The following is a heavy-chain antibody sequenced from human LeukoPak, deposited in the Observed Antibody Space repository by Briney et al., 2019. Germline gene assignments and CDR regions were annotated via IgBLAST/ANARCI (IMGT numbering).Heavy chain of an antibody. CDR1: GGTFSSYA. CDR3: ARDYYDSSGQESFDY. Sequence: ASVKVSCKASGGTFSSYAISWVRQAPGQGLEWMGGIIPIFGTANYAQKFQGRVTITADESTSTVYMELSSLRSEDTAVYYCARDYYDSSGQESFDYWGQGTLVTVSS. V-gene: IGHV1-69*13. D-gene: IGHD3-22*01. CDR2: IIPIFGTA. J-gene: IGHJ4*02.